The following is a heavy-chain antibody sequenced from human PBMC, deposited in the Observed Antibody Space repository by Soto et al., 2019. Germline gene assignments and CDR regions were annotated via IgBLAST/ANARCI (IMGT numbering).Heavy chain of an antibody. CDR1: GGTFSSYA. Sequence: GTSVKVSCKASGGTFSSYAISWVRQAPGQGLEWMGGVIPIFGTANFAQKFQGRVTITADESTSTAYMELSSLSSEDTAVYYCARHQSTGYYISYHYYGMAVWSQGTTVPVA. D-gene: IGHD3-9*01. J-gene: IGHJ6*02. CDR3: ARHQSTGYYISYHYYGMAV. V-gene: IGHV1-69*13. CDR2: VIPIFGTA.